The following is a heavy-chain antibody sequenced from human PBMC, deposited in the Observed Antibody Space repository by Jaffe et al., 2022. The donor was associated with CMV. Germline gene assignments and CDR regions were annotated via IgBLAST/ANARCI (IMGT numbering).Heavy chain of an antibody. CDR2: INPKSGST. V-gene: IGHV1-2*02. CDR3: ARDFSGGYNGMDV. CDR1: GYTFTGYY. Sequence: QVQLVQSGAEMKKPEASVKVSCKASGYTFTGYYMHWVRQAPGQGLEWMGWINPKSGSTNYVQKFQGRVTMTRDTSISTVYMELSRLISDDTAVYYCARDFSGGYNGMDVWGQGTTITVSS. D-gene: IGHD1-26*01. J-gene: IGHJ6*02.